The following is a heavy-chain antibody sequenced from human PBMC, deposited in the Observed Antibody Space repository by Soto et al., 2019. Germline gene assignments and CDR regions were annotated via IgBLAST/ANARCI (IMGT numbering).Heavy chain of an antibody. CDR3: ARDLDGSGAYYTDF. CDR2: ISAYKTNI. D-gene: IGHD3-10*01. CDR1: GYTFPNYG. Sequence: ASVKVSCKASGYTFPNYGITWVRPAPGQGLEWMVCISAYKTNIKYAQKFQGRVTLTTDTSTSTAYMELRSLRSDDTAIYYCARDLDGSGAYYTDFWGQGTLVTVSS. J-gene: IGHJ4*02. V-gene: IGHV1-18*01.